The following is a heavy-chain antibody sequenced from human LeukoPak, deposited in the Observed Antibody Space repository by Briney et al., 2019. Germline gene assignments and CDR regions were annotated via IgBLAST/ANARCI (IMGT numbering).Heavy chain of an antibody. Sequence: SETLSLTCTVSGDSISSSTYYWAWIRQPPGKGLEWIGNIYYSGSTYYNPSLKSRVTISIDTSKNQFSLKLSSVTAADTAFYYCARLDYNFGTNWGQGALVTVSP. D-gene: IGHD1-1*01. CDR3: ARLDYNFGTN. V-gene: IGHV4-39*01. CDR1: GDSISSSTYY. CDR2: IYYSGST. J-gene: IGHJ4*02.